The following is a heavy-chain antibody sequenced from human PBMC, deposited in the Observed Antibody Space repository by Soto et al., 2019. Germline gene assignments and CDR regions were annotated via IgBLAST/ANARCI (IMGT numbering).Heavy chain of an antibody. CDR2: INAGNGNT. CDR3: ARDEAPTAPSTFDY. CDR1: GYTFTSYA. J-gene: IGHJ4*02. V-gene: IGHV1-3*01. Sequence: ASVKVSCKASGYTFTSYAMDWVRQAPGQRLEWMGWINAGNGNTKYSQKFQGRVTITRDTSASTAYMELSSLRSEDTAVYYCARDEAPTAPSTFDYWGQGALVTVSS. D-gene: IGHD2-21*02.